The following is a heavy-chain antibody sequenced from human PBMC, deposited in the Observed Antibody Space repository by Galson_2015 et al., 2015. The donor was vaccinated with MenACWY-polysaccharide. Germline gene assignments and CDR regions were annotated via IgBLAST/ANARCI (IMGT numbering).Heavy chain of an antibody. D-gene: IGHD2-2*01. V-gene: IGHV3-30-3*01. Sequence: SLRLSCAASGFTFSSYAMHWVRQAPGKGLEWVAVISYDGTNKYFADSVRGRFTISRDNSKRMLYMEMNSLRAADTAVYYCAREYCGRTSCQGMDAWGQGTSVAGSS. CDR3: AREYCGRTSCQGMDA. CDR1: GFTFSSYA. J-gene: IGHJ6*02. CDR2: ISYDGTNK.